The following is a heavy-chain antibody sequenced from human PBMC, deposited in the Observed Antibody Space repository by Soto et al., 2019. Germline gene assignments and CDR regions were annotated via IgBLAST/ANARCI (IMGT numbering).Heavy chain of an antibody. V-gene: IGHV4-59*01. CDR2: IYYSGST. D-gene: IGHD3-9*01. CDR1: GGSISSYY. Sequence: QVQLQESGPGLVKPSETLSLTCTVSGGSISSYYWGWIRQSPGEGLEWIGYIYYSGSTYYNPSLKSRVTISVDTSKNQFSLKLSSVTAADTAVYYCARYSDILAGNPFDYWGQGTLVTVSS. J-gene: IGHJ4*02. CDR3: ARYSDILAGNPFDY.